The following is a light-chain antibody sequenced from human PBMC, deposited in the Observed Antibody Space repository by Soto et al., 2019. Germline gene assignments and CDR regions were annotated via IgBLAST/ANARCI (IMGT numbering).Light chain of an antibody. V-gene: IGLV2-8*01. CDR3: SSYAGSNNLV. J-gene: IGLJ2*01. CDR2: EVS. CDR1: SSDVGGYNY. Sequence: QSALTQPPSASGSPGQSVTISCTETSSDVGGYNYVSWYQQHPGKAPKLMIYEVSKRPSGVPDRFSGSKSGNTASLTVSGLQVEDEADYYCSSYAGSNNLVFGGGTKLTVL.